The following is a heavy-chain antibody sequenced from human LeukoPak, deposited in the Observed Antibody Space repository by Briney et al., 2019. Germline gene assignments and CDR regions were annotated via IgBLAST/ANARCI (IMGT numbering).Heavy chain of an antibody. J-gene: IGHJ4*02. D-gene: IGHD3-10*01. CDR2: IKKTGSET. V-gene: IGHV3-7*01. Sequence: QPGGSLRLSCAASGFNFSSYWMSWVRQAPGKGLEWVAYIKKTGSETYYVDSVKGRFTITRDNARNSLFLQMNSLRAEDTAVYYCARSITMVRGVHRDWGQGTLVTVSS. CDR1: GFNFSSYW. CDR3: ARSITMVRGVHRD.